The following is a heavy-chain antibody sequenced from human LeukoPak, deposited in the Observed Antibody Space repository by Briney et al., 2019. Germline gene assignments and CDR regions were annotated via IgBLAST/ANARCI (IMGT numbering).Heavy chain of an antibody. CDR2: INQSGST. Sequence: PSETLSLTCAVYGGSFSGYYWSWIRQPPGKELEWIGEINQSGSTNYNPSLKSRVTISVDTSKNQFSLELSSVTAADTAVYYCAIVVPAAAFDYWGQGTLVTVSS. CDR1: GGSFSGYY. J-gene: IGHJ4*02. D-gene: IGHD2-2*01. CDR3: AIVVPAAAFDY. V-gene: IGHV4-34*01.